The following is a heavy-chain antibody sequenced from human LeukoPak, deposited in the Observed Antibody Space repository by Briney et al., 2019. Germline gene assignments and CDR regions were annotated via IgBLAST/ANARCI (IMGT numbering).Heavy chain of an antibody. CDR1: GDSINTNTYF. CDR2: IYASGRT. V-gene: IGHV4-61*02. CDR3: ARYVDPYDISPHAFDI. J-gene: IGHJ3*02. Sequence: PSETLSLTCTVSGDSINTNTYFWNWIRQPAGKRLEWIGRIYASGRTDYNPSLTSRLSMSINTSSNQISLTLTSVTAADTAVYYCARYVDPYDISPHAFDIWGQGTVVTVSP. D-gene: IGHD3-22*01.